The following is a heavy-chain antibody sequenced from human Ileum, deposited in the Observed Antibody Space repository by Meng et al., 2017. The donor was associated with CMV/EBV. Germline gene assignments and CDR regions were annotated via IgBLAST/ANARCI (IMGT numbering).Heavy chain of an antibody. Sequence: GSLRLSCAVHGGSFGGYHWSWIRQPPGKGLEWIGEINHSGSANYNPPLKSRVTISRDTSKNHFSLKLTSVTAADTAVYYCARSRGYNLYYFDYWGQGALVTVSS. D-gene: IGHD5-24*01. CDR3: ARSRGYNLYYFDY. CDR2: INHSGSA. V-gene: IGHV4-34*01. J-gene: IGHJ4*02. CDR1: GGSFGGYH.